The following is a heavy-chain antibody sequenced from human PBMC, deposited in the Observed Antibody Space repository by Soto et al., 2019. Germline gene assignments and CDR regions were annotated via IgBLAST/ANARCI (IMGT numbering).Heavy chain of an antibody. V-gene: IGHV1-69*01. CDR1: GGTFSSYA. Sequence: QVQLVQSGAEVKKPGSSVKVSCKASGGTFSSYAISWVRQAPGQGLEWMGGIIPIFGTANYAQKFQGRVTITADESTSTAYMELSSLRSEDTAVYYCARGPRDIVLMVYSHPFDPWGQGTLDTVSS. CDR2: IIPIFGTA. CDR3: ARGPRDIVLMVYSHPFDP. D-gene: IGHD2-8*01. J-gene: IGHJ5*02.